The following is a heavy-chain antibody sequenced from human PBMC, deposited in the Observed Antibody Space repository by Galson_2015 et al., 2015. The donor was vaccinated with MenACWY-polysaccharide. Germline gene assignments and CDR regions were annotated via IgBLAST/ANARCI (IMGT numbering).Heavy chain of an antibody. CDR2: IYPGDSDT. Sequence: QSGAEVKKPGESLKLSCKGSGYSFTSYWIGWVRQMPGKGLEWMGIIYPGDSDTRYSPSFQGQVTISADKSISTAYLQWSSLKASCTTMYYWAIGRGYSYCSLYFWGQGTLVTVSS. V-gene: IGHV5-51*01. D-gene: IGHD5-18*01. J-gene: IGHJ4*02. CDR1: GYSFTSYW. CDR3: AIGRGYSYCSLYF.